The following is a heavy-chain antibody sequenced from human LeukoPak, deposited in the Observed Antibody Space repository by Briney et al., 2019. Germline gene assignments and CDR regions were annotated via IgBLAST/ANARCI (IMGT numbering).Heavy chain of an antibody. CDR3: ARDHAGHLDS. CDR2: IIPMFGTA. V-gene: IGHV1-69*01. CDR1: GGTFSSYA. Sequence: SVKVSCKASGGTFSSYAISWVRQAPGQGLEWMGGIIPMFGTAYYAQKLQGRVTITADHSTSTAYMELSSLRSEDTAVYYCARDHAGHLDSWGQGTLVTVSS. J-gene: IGHJ4*02.